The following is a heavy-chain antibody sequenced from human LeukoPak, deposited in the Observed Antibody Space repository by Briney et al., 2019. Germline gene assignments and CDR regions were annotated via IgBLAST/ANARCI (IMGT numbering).Heavy chain of an antibody. CDR2: ISNSGST. D-gene: IGHD4-17*01. CDR3: ARRTTARCWFDP. CDR1: GGAISSDY. Sequence: SETLSLTCTVFGGAISSDYWSWIRQPPGKGLEWIGYISNSGSTNYNPSLKSRVTISVDTSKNQFSLKLSSVTAADTAVYYCARRTTARCWFDPWGQGTLVTVSS. J-gene: IGHJ5*02. V-gene: IGHV4-59*01.